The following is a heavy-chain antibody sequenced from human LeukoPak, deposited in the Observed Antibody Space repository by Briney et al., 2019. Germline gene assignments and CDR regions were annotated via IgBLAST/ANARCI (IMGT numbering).Heavy chain of an antibody. CDR3: ARDRTDNYYDSSGSDY. CDR1: GFTFSSYS. J-gene: IGHJ4*02. V-gene: IGHV3-21*01. CDR2: ISSSSSYI. Sequence: GGSLRLSCAASGFTFSSYSMNWVRQAPGKGLEWVSSISSSSSYIYYADSVKGRFTISRDNAKNSLYLQMNSLRAEDTAVYYCARDRTDNYYDSSGSDYWGQGTLVTVSS. D-gene: IGHD3-22*01.